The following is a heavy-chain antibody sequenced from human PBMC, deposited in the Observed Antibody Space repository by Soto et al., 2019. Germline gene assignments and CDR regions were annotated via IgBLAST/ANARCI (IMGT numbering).Heavy chain of an antibody. CDR1: GLTFNIYG. D-gene: IGHD4-17*01. CDR3: ARSDYYEDTGTFEN. J-gene: IGHJ4*02. CDR2: ISYDGSNQ. V-gene: IGHV3-30*03. Sequence: GGSLRLSCAASGLTFNIYGMHWVRQAPDKGLEWVALISYDGSNQYYADSVKGRFTISRDNSKNTLFLQMNSLRADDTGIYYCARSDYYEDTGTFENWGQGTPVTVSS.